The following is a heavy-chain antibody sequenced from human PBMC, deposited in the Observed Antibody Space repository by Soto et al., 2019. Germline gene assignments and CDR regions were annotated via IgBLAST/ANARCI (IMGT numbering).Heavy chain of an antibody. CDR3: ATVSGPSDYFDY. CDR1: GFTFSNAW. Sequence: EVQLVESGGGLIKPGGSLRLSCAASGFTFSNAWMGWVRQAPGKGLEWVGRIKSKSDGGTTDYAAPVKGRFTISRDDSKNTLYLQMNSLKTDDTAVYYCATVSGPSDYFDYWGQGTLVTVSS. V-gene: IGHV3-15*01. D-gene: IGHD3-3*01. J-gene: IGHJ4*02. CDR2: IKSKSDGGTT.